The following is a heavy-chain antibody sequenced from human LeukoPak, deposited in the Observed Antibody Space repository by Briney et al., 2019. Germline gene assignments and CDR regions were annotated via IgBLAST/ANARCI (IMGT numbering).Heavy chain of an antibody. Sequence: AASVKVSCKASGYTFTGYYMHWVRQAPGQGLEWMGWINPNSGGTNYAQKFQGRVTMTRDTSISTAYMELSRLRSDDTAVYYCARGREKLGIPPIYYNYYYMDVWGKRTTVTVSS. D-gene: IGHD3-16*01. CDR1: GYTFTGYY. CDR2: INPNSGGT. J-gene: IGHJ6*03. CDR3: ARGREKLGIPPIYYNYYYMDV. V-gene: IGHV1-2*02.